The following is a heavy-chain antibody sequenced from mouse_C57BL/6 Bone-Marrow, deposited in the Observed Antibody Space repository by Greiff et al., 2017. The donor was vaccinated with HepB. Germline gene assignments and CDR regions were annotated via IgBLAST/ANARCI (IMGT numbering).Heavy chain of an antibody. CDR1: GFTFSSYG. J-gene: IGHJ4*01. CDR2: ISSGGSYT. Sequence: EVQLQESGGDLVKPGGSLKLSCAASGFTFSSYGMSWVRQTPDKRLEWVATISSGGSYTYYPDSVKGRFTISRDNAKNTQYLQLSSLKSEDTAMYYCARQSEAMDDWGQGTSVTVSS. V-gene: IGHV5-6*01. CDR3: ARQSEAMDD.